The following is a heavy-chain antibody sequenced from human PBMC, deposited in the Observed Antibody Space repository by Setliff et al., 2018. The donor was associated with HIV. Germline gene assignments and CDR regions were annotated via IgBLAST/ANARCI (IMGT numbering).Heavy chain of an antibody. J-gene: IGHJ4*02. CDR2: INPSGGST. Sequence: GASVKVSCKASGDIFSFYALSWVRQAPGQGLEWVGIINPSGGSTSYAQKFQGRVTMTRDTSTSTVYMELSSLRSEDTAVYYCARKGYFDFWGQGTLVTVSS. CDR1: GDIFSFYA. CDR3: ARKGYFDF. V-gene: IGHV1-46*01.